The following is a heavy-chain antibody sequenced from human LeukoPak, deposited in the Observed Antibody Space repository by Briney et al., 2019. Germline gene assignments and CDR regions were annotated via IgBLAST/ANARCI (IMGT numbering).Heavy chain of an antibody. CDR3: ASSHDSSGND. D-gene: IGHD3-22*01. V-gene: IGHV3-7*01. CDR2: IKYDGTHK. Sequence: GGSLRLSCVASGISFSSYWMAWVRQAPGKGLEWVANIKYDGTHKFYADSVKGRFTISRDNAKNSLFLEMNSLRADDTAVYFCASSHDSSGNDWGQGTLVTISS. J-gene: IGHJ4*02. CDR1: GISFSSYW.